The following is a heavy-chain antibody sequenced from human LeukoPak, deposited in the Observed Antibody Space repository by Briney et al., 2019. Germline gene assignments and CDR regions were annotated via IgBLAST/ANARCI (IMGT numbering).Heavy chain of an antibody. CDR1: GCSITDYY. CDR2: IYYSGSA. J-gene: IGHJ4*02. CDR3: ARSTFSSSWNL. Sequence: WESLSLTCRASGCSITDYYWSWMRQSSGQGLEWIGYIYYSGSAYYNPSLKSRVTISVDTSKNQFSLKLTSVTAADTAVYYCARSTFSSSWNLWGQGTLVTVSS. V-gene: IGHV4-59*08. D-gene: IGHD6-13*01.